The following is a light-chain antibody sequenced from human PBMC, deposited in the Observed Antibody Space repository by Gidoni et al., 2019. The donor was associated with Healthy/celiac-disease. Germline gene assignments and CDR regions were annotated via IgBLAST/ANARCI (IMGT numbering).Light chain of an antibody. J-gene: IGKJ2*01. Sequence: DIEMTQSPDSLAVSMGERATINCKSSQSVLYSSNNKNYLAWYQQKPGQPPKLLISWASTRESGVPARFSGSGSGTDFTLTISSLQAEAVAVYYCQQYYSTPYTFGQGTKLEIK. CDR3: QQYYSTPYT. CDR2: WAS. V-gene: IGKV4-1*01. CDR1: QSVLYSSNNKNY.